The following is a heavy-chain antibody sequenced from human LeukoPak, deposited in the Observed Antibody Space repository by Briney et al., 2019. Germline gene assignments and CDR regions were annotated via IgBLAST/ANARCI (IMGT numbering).Heavy chain of an antibody. J-gene: IGHJ6*02. V-gene: IGHV4-34*01. Sequence: KSSETLSLTCAVYGGSFSGYYWSWIRQPPGKGLEWIGEINHSGSTNYNPSLKSRVTISVDTSKNQFSLKLSSVTAADTAVYYCTRDRKYCDDSGGYSPSYCYGMDVWGQGTTVTVSS. CDR2: INHSGST. CDR3: TRDRKYCDDSGGYSPSYCYGMDV. D-gene: IGHD3-22*01. CDR1: GGSFSGYY.